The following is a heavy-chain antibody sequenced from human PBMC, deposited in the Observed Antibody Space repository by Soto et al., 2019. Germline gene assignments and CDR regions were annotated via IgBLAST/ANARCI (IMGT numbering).Heavy chain of an antibody. CDR2: IIPIFGTA. D-gene: IGHD3-22*01. V-gene: IGHV1-69*01. J-gene: IGHJ4*02. CDR3: ARGWGYDSNDYYYAY. CDR1: GGTFRRHA. Sequence: QVQLVQSGAEVRKPGSSVKVSCKASGGTFRRHAISWVRQAPGQGLEWMGGIIPIFGTAHHAQKFQGRVTIIADESTSTVDMELSSLRSEDTAMYYCARGWGYDSNDYYYAYWCQGTLVIVSS.